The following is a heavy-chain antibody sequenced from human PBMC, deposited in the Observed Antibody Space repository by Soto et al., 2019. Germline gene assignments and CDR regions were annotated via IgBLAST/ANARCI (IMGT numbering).Heavy chain of an antibody. D-gene: IGHD4-17*01. J-gene: IGHJ4*02. CDR3: AREAYGDYYFDY. CDR2: ISYDGSNK. V-gene: IGHV3-30-3*01. CDR1: GFTFSSYA. Sequence: GGSLRLSCAASGFTFSSYAMHWVRQAPGKGLEWVAVISYDGSNKYYADSVKGRFTISRDNSKNTLYLQMNSLRAEDTAVYYCAREAYGDYYFDYWGQGTMVTSPQ.